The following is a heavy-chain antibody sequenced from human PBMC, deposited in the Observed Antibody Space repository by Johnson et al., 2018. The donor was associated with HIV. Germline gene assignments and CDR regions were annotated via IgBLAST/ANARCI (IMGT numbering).Heavy chain of an antibody. Sequence: VQLVESGGGLVQPGRSLRLSCAASGFTFDDYAMHWVRQAPGKGLEWVSGISWNSGSTYYANSVKGRFTISRDNSKNTLYLQMSSLRAEDTAVYYCARGAPSGNYYVDAFDLWGQGTMVIVSS. V-gene: IGHV3-9*01. CDR2: ISWNSGST. CDR3: ARGAPSGNYYVDAFDL. CDR1: GFTFDDYA. D-gene: IGHD1-26*01. J-gene: IGHJ3*01.